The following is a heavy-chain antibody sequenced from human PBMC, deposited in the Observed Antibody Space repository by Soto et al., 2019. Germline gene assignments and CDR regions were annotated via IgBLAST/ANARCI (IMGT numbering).Heavy chain of an antibody. V-gene: IGHV4-34*01. CDR1: GGSFSGYY. CDR3: ARGRRWFGDHTYRFYYYYMDV. J-gene: IGHJ6*03. Sequence: LSLTCAVYGGSFSGYYWSWIRQPPGKGLEWIGEINHSGSTNYNPSLKSRVTISVDTSKNQFSLKLSSVTAADTAVYYCARGRRWFGDHTYRFYYYYMDVWGKGTTVTVSS. CDR2: INHSGST. D-gene: IGHD3-10*01.